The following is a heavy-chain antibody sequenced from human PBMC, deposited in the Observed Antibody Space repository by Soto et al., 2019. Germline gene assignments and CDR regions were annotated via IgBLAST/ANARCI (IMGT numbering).Heavy chain of an antibody. D-gene: IGHD1-26*01. Sequence: SVQVSCKASGGTFSSSAISWVRQAPGQGLEWMGGIIPIFGTANYAQKFQGRVTITADESTSTAYMELSSLRSEDTAVYYCATLWGVTTHERDYWVQGTLVNVSS. CDR3: ATLWGVTTHERDY. CDR1: GGTFSSSA. V-gene: IGHV1-69*01. J-gene: IGHJ4*02. CDR2: IIPIFGTA.